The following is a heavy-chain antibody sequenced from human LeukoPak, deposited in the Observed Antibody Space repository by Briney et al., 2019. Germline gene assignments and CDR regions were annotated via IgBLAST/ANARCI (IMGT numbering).Heavy chain of an antibody. CDR1: GFTFSSYA. D-gene: IGHD3-9*01. CDR2: ISGSGGST. V-gene: IGHV3-23*01. J-gene: IGHJ4*02. CDR3: AKDRSDILTGLDY. Sequence: PGGSLRLSCAASGFTFSSYAMSWVRQAPGKGLEWVSAISGSGGSTYYADSVEGRFTVSRDNSKNTLYLQMNSLRAEDTAVYYCAKDRSDILTGLDYWGQGTLVTVSS.